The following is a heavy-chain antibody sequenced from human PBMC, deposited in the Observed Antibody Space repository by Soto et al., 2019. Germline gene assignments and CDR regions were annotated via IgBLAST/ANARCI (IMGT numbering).Heavy chain of an antibody. D-gene: IGHD1-26*01. CDR1: GFTFTDYW. J-gene: IGHJ1*01. CDR2: IFPDDSDT. V-gene: IGHV5-51*01. Sequence: GESLKISCKASGFTFTDYWIGWLRQMPGKGLKWMGIIFPDDSDTKYSPSFQGQVIISADRSITTAYLQMSSLKASDTAIYYCAKLPPRAQGLPSYLLSFWGQGTSDPGSS. CDR3: AKLPPRAQGLPSYLLSF.